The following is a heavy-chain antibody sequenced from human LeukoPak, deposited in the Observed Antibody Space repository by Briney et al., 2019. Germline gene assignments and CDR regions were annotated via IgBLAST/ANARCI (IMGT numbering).Heavy chain of an antibody. J-gene: IGHJ3*02. CDR1: GFTFSSYS. V-gene: IGHV3-21*01. CDR3: ATLLAATPLDI. D-gene: IGHD2-15*01. Sequence: GSLRLSCAASGFTFSSYSMNWVRQAPGKGLEWVSSISSSSSYIYYADSVKGRFTISRDNAKNSLYLQMNSLRAEDTAVYYCATLLAATPLDIWGQGTMVTVSS. CDR2: ISSSSSYI.